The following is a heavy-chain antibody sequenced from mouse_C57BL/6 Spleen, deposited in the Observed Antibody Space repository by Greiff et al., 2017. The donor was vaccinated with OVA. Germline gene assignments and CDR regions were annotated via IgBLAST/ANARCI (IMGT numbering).Heavy chain of an antibody. D-gene: IGHD2-3*01. Sequence: VQLQQSGPELVKPGASVKISCKASGYSFTGYYMNWVKQSPEKSLEWIGEINPNTGGTTYNQKFKAKATLTVDKSSSTAYMQLKSLTSEDSAVYYCASSMMYDGYYFYAMDYWGQGTSVTVSS. J-gene: IGHJ4*01. CDR2: INPNTGGT. V-gene: IGHV1-42*01. CDR1: GYSFTGYY. CDR3: ASSMMYDGYYFYAMDY.